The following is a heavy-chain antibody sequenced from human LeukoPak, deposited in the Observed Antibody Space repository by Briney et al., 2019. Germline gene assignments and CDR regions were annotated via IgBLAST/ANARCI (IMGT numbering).Heavy chain of an antibody. CDR2: IYTSGST. J-gene: IGHJ4*02. Sequence: SETLSLTCTVSGGSISSYYWSWIRQPAGKGLEWIGRIYTSGSTNYNPSLKSRVTISIDTSKNQFSLKLSSVTAADTAVYYCAKVASVVVVVDYFDYWGQGTLVTVSS. D-gene: IGHD2-15*01. CDR3: AKVASVVVVVDYFDY. CDR1: GGSISSYY. V-gene: IGHV4-4*07.